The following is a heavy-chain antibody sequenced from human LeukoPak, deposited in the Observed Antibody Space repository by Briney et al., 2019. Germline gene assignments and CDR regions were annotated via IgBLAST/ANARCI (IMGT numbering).Heavy chain of an antibody. D-gene: IGHD3-22*01. V-gene: IGHV5-51*01. CDR3: ARRGYYDSSGYYNFDY. J-gene: IGHJ4*02. Sequence: PGESLKISCKGSGYRFTNYWIAWVRQMPGKGLEWMGIIYPGDSDTRYSPSFQGQVTISAVKSISTAYLQWSSLKASDTAMYYCARRGYYDSSGYYNFDYWGQGTLVTVSS. CDR1: GYRFTNYW. CDR2: IYPGDSDT.